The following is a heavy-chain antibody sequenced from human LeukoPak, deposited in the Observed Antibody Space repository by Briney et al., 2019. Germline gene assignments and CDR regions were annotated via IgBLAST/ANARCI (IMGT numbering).Heavy chain of an antibody. CDR1: GYTFTSHG. D-gene: IGHD2-15*01. V-gene: IGHV1-18*01. CDR2: ISLYDGNT. Sequence: ASVKVSCKASGYTFTSHGITRVRQAPGQGLEWMGWISLYDGNTNYALKLQARVTMTADTSTSTAYMELRSLSSDDTAVYYCASAPRGTVIPYELPAGPWGQGTLVTVSS. J-gene: IGHJ5*02. CDR3: ASAPRGTVIPYELPAGP.